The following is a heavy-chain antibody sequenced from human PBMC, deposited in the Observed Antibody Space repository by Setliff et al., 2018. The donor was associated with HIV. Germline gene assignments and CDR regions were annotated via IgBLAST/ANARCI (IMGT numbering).Heavy chain of an antibody. CDR1: GYTFTSHT. D-gene: IGHD3-16*02. Sequence: ASVKVSCKASGYTFTSHTMHWVRQAPGQGLEWMGWINTGNGNTKYSQKFQDRVTITRDTSASTGYMEVNSLRPEDTAVYYCARDRIPKRGYTYREPDFDSWGQGTLVTVSS. CDR2: INTGNGNT. CDR3: ARDRIPKRGYTYREPDFDS. J-gene: IGHJ4*02. V-gene: IGHV1-3*04.